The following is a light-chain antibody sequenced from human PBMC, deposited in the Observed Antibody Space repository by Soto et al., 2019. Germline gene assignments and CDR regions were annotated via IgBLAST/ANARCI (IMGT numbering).Light chain of an antibody. Sequence: QSVLTQPASVSGSPGQSINISCTGTSSDVGSYNLVSWYQQHPGKAPKLMIYEVSKRPSGVSNRFSGSKSGNTASLTISGLQAEDEADYYCCSYAGSSTFVFGTGTKVT. CDR3: CSYAGSSTFV. CDR1: SSDVGSYNL. CDR2: EVS. J-gene: IGLJ1*01. V-gene: IGLV2-23*02.